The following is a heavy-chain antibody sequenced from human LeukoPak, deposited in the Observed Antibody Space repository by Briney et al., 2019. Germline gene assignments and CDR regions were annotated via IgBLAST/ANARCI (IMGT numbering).Heavy chain of an antibody. V-gene: IGHV4-39*01. Sequence: PSETLSLTCTVSGGSISSSSYYWGWIRQPPGKGLEWIGSIYYSGSTYYNPSLKSRVTISVDTSKNQFSLKLSSVTAADTAVYYCARSQTYSSSSPFDYWGQGTLVTVSS. CDR2: IYYSGST. CDR3: ARSQTYSSSSPFDY. J-gene: IGHJ4*02. CDR1: GGSISSSSYY. D-gene: IGHD6-6*01.